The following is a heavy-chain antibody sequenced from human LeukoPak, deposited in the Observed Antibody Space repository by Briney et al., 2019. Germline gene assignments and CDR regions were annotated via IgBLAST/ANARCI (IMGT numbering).Heavy chain of an antibody. J-gene: IGHJ4*02. Sequence: GGSLRLSCAASGFTVSSNYMSWVRQAPGKGLEWVSVIYSGGSTYYADSVKGRFTISRDNSNNTLYLQMNSLRAEDTAVYYCARAHGYSPFDYWGQGTLVTVSS. CDR2: IYSGGST. CDR3: ARAHGYSPFDY. CDR1: GFTVSSNY. D-gene: IGHD5-18*01. V-gene: IGHV3-53*01.